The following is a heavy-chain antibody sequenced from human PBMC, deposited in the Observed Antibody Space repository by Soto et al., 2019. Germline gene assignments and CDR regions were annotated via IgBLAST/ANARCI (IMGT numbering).Heavy chain of an antibody. CDR2: INHSGNT. CDR1: GGCFSGHY. V-gene: IGHV4-34*01. J-gene: IGHJ4*02. D-gene: IGHD3-16*01. CDR3: ARAIGGY. Sequence: ETLSLTCAVYGGCFSGHYWSWIRQPPGKGLEWIGEINHSGNTNYNPSLKSRVTISVDKSKTQFSLKLSSVTAEDTAVYYCARAIGGYWGQGTLVTVSS.